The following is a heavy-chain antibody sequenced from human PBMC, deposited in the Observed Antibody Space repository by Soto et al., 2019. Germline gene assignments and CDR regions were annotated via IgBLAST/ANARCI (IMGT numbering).Heavy chain of an antibody. J-gene: IGHJ4*02. CDR1: GFTFSSYW. Sequence: GGSLRLSCAASGFTFSSYWMHWVRQAPGKGLVWVSRINSDGSSTSYADSVKGRFTISRDNAKNTLYLQMNSLRAEDTAVYYCARDHFYDSSGYPFDYWGQGTLVTVSS. CDR2: INSDGSST. V-gene: IGHV3-74*01. CDR3: ARDHFYDSSGYPFDY. D-gene: IGHD3-22*01.